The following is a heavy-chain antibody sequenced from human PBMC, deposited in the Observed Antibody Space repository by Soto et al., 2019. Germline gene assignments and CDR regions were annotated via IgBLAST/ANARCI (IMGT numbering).Heavy chain of an antibody. V-gene: IGHV4-31*03. CDR2: IYYSGST. CDR1: GGSISSGTYY. D-gene: IGHD3-9*01. Sequence: SETLSLTCTVSGGSISSGTYYWSWIRQHPGKGLEWIGYIYYSGSTYYNPSLKSRVTISVDTSNNQFSLRLSFVTAADTAVYFCARTTCYDIFTAYYSLFDYWGQGTLVTVSS. J-gene: IGHJ4*02. CDR3: ARTTCYDIFTAYYSLFDY.